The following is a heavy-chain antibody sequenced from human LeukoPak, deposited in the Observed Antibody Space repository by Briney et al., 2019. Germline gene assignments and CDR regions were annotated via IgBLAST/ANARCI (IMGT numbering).Heavy chain of an antibody. D-gene: IGHD2-2*01. V-gene: IGHV4-34*01. CDR2: INHSGST. J-gene: IGHJ6*04. Sequence: SETLSLTCAVYGGSFSGYYWSWIRQPPGKGLEWIGEINHSGSTNYNPSLKSRVTISVDTSKNQFSLKLSSVTAADTAVYYCAGSNYYYGMDVWGKGTTVTVSS. CDR3: AGSNYYYGMDV. CDR1: GGSFSGYY.